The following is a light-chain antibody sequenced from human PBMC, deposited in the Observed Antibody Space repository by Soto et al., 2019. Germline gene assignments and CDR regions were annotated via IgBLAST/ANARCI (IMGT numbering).Light chain of an antibody. Sequence: EVVLTQSPGTLSLSPGERATLSCRASQSVSSTNLAWYQQKPGQAPRLLIYAASSRVTGIPDRFSGSGSGTDLTLTVSRLEPEDFAVYYCQHYGSSPPFTFGPGTKVEIK. V-gene: IGKV3-20*01. J-gene: IGKJ3*01. CDR2: AAS. CDR1: QSVSSTN. CDR3: QHYGSSPPFT.